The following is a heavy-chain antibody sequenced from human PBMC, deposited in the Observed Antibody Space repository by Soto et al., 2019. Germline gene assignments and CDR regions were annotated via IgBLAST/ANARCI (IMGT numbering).Heavy chain of an antibody. CDR2: VYWDDDK. CDR1: GFSLTTDDVG. V-gene: IGHV2-5*02. D-gene: IGHD6-6*01. J-gene: IGHJ4*02. Sequence: ESGPTLVNPTQTLTLICTFSGFSLTTDDVGVGWIRQFPGKALDWLAVVYWDDDKRYSPSLKSRLTITKDTSKNQVFLTMSNMDPVDTATYYWAHTRHSISSFEDWGQGTLVTVSS. CDR3: AHTRHSISSFED.